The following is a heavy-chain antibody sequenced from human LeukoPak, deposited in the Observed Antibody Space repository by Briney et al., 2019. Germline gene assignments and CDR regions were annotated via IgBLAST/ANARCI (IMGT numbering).Heavy chain of an antibody. CDR1: GFTFSSYA. CDR3: ARPYYSNYYYDH. CDR2: IYYSGST. V-gene: IGHV4-39*01. J-gene: IGHJ4*02. D-gene: IGHD4-11*01. Sequence: GSLRLSCAASGFTFSSYAMSWIRQPPGKGREWIGSIYYSGSTYYNPSLKSRVTISVDTSKNQFSLKLSSVTAADTAVYYCARPYYSNYYYDHWGQGTLVTVSS.